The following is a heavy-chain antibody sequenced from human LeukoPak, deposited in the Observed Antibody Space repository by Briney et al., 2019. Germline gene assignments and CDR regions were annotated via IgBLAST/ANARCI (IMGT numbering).Heavy chain of an antibody. D-gene: IGHD3-22*01. V-gene: IGHV4-39*01. CDR2: IYYSGST. J-gene: IGHJ4*02. CDR3: ARHYDASGYYFHN. CDR1: GGSISSSSYY. Sequence: SETLSLTCTVSGGSISSSSYYWGWIRQPPGKGLEWIGSIYYSGSTYYNPSLKSRVALSVDTSKNQFSLKLSSVTAADTAVYFCARHYDASGYYFHNWGQGTLVTVSS.